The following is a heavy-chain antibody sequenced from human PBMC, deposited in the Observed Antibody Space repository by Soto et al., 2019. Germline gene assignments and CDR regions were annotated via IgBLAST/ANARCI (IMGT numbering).Heavy chain of an antibody. Sequence: GGSLRLSCAASGFTFSSYAMHWVRQAPGKGLEWVAVISYDGSNKYYADSVKGRFTISRDNSKNTLYLQMNSLRAEDTAVYYCARERDTAMTPRPMDVWGQGTTVTVSS. CDR2: ISYDGSNK. V-gene: IGHV3-30-3*01. CDR3: ARERDTAMTPRPMDV. D-gene: IGHD5-18*01. J-gene: IGHJ6*02. CDR1: GFTFSSYA.